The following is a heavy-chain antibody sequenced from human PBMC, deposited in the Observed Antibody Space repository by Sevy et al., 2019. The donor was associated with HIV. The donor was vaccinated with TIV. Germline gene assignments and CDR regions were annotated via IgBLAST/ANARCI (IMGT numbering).Heavy chain of an antibody. J-gene: IGHJ6*03. CDR3: AKGYSSGWYEYYYYYMDV. D-gene: IGHD6-19*01. V-gene: IGHV3-23*01. CDR1: GFTFSSYA. CDR2: ISGSGGST. Sequence: GGSLRLSCAASGFTFSSYAMSWVRQAPGKGLEWVSAISGSGGSTYYADSVKGRFTISRDNSKNTLYLQMNSLRAEDTAVYYCAKGYSSGWYEYYYYYMDVWGKGTTVTVSS.